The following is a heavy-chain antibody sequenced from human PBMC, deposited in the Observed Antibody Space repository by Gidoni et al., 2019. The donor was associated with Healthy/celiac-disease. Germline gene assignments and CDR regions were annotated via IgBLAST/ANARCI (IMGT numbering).Heavy chain of an antibody. Sequence: QVQLQQWGAALLNPSATLSLPCAVYGWSFSGYYWSWIRQPPGKGLEWIGEINHSGSTNYNPSLKSRVTISVDTSKNQFSLKLSSVTAEDTAVYYCARRAVWGAVTGPDYWGQGTLVTVSS. CDR1: GWSFSGYY. CDR3: ARRAVWGAVTGPDY. V-gene: IGHV4-34*01. D-gene: IGHD3-16*01. J-gene: IGHJ4*02. CDR2: INHSGST.